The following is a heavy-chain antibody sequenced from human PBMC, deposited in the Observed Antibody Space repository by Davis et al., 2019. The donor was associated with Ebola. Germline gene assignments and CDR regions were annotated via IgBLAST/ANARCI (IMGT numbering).Heavy chain of an antibody. Sequence: GESLKISCAASGFTLSGYDMNWVRQAPGKGLQWVAVIWDDGSNKYYADSVKGRFTISRDNSKNTLYLQMNSLKTEDTGVYYCSTDGPILSWFGESPPRGGQGTLVTVSS. CDR2: IWDDGSNK. J-gene: IGHJ4*02. D-gene: IGHD3-10*01. CDR1: GFTLSGYD. V-gene: IGHV3-33*01. CDR3: STDGPILSWFGESPPR.